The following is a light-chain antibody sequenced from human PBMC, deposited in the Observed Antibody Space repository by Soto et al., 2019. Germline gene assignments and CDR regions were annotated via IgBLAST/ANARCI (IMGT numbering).Light chain of an antibody. V-gene: IGLV2-14*01. J-gene: IGLJ3*02. CDR2: EVT. CDR1: SSDVGGYNY. CDR3: SSYTSSSTLV. Sequence: QSALTQPASVSGSPGQSITISCTGTSSDVGGYNYVSWYQKHPGKAPKLMIYEVTNRPSGVSNRFSGSKSSNTASLTISGLQAEEEADYYCSSYTSSSTLVFGGGTKLTVL.